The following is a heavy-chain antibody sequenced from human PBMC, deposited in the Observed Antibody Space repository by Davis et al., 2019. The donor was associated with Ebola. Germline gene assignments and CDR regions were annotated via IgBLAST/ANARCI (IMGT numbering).Heavy chain of an antibody. Sequence: GESLKISCAASGFTFSSYSMNWVRQAPGKGLEWVSAISGSGGSTYYADSVKGRFTISRDNAKNSLYLQMNSLRAEDTAVYYCASPRRPTVTAYYYYYGMDVWGQGTTVTVSS. V-gene: IGHV3-21*01. J-gene: IGHJ6*02. CDR1: GFTFSSYS. CDR3: ASPRRPTVTAYYYYYGMDV. CDR2: ISGSGGST. D-gene: IGHD4-11*01.